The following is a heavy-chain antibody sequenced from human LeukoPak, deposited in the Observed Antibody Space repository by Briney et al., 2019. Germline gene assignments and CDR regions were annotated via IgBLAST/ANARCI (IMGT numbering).Heavy chain of an antibody. D-gene: IGHD6-13*01. CDR1: GFTFSDYY. CDR2: ISSSGSTI. CDR3: ARGVIAAAGTYYYYYMDV. J-gene: IGHJ6*03. Sequence: SGGSLRLSCAASGFTFSDYYMSWIRQAPGKGLEWVSYISSSGSTIYYADSVKGRFTISRDNAKNSLYLQMNSLRAEDTAVYYCARGVIAAAGTYYYYYMDVWGKGTTVTVSS. V-gene: IGHV3-11*04.